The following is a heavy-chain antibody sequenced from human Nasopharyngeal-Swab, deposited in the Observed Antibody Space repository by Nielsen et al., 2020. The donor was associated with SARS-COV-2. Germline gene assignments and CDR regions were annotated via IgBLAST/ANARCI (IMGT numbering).Heavy chain of an antibody. Sequence: GGSLRLSCAASGFTFSSYAMSWVRQAPGKGLERVSTISGSGGSTYYADSVKGRFTISRDNSKNTLYLQMSSLRAEDTAVYYCANRTPTVGATRYYCFDSWGQGTLVTVSS. CDR1: GFTFSSYA. CDR2: ISGSGGST. V-gene: IGHV3-23*01. D-gene: IGHD1-26*01. CDR3: ANRTPTVGATRYYCFDS. J-gene: IGHJ4*02.